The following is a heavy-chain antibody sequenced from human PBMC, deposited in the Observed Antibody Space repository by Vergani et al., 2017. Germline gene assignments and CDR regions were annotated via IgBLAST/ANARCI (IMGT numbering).Heavy chain of an antibody. Sequence: EVQLVESGGGLVQPGRSLRLSCAASGFTFDDYAMHWVRQAQGKGLEWVSGISWNSGSIGYADSVKGRFTISRDNAKNSLYLQMNSLRAEDTALYYCAKAGYCSVTSGYTEGYFDLWGRGTLVTVSS. CDR3: AKAGYCSVTSGYTEGYFDL. D-gene: IGHD2-2*02. J-gene: IGHJ2*01. CDR2: ISWNSGSI. V-gene: IGHV3-9*01. CDR1: GFTFDDYA.